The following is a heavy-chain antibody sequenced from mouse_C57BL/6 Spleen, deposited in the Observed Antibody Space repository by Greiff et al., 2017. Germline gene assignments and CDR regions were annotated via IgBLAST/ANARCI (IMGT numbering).Heavy chain of an antibody. CDR3: TGDGSSYYFDY. J-gene: IGHJ2*01. CDR1: GFTFSNYW. Sequence: EVKVVESGGGLVQPGGSMKLSCVASGFTFSNYWMNWVRQSPEKGLEWVAQIRLKSDNYATHYAESVKGRFTISRDDSKSSVYLQMHNLRAEDTGIYYCTGDGSSYYFDYWGQGTTLTVSS. D-gene: IGHD1-1*01. V-gene: IGHV6-3*01. CDR2: IRLKSDNYAT.